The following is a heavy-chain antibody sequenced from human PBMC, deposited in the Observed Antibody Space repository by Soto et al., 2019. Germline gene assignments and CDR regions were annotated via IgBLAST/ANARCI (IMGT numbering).Heavy chain of an antibody. J-gene: IGHJ4*02. CDR1: GGSFSGYY. Sequence: PSETLSLTCAVYGGSFSGYYWSWIRQPPGKGLEWIGYIYYSGSTNYNPSLKSRVTISVDTSKNQFSLKLSSVTAADTAVYYCARGSSRFDYWGQGTLVTV. D-gene: IGHD3-10*01. CDR2: IYYSGST. CDR3: ARGSSRFDY. V-gene: IGHV4-59*01.